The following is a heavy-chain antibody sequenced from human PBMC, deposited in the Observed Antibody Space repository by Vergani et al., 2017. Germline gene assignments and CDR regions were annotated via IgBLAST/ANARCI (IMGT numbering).Heavy chain of an antibody. CDR1: GFTFNHYA. CDR2: ISGSGGST. D-gene: IGHD5-12*01. J-gene: IGHJ6*02. CDR3: AKADPRNSGYDYLYYYHAMDV. V-gene: IGHV3-23*04. Sequence: EVQLVESGGGLVQPGRSLRLSCAASGFTFNHYAMNWVRQAPGKGLEWVSGISGSGGSTYYAGSVKGRFTISRESSKNTLYLQMNSLSAGDTAVYYCAKADPRNSGYDYLYYYHAMDVWGQGTTVTVSS.